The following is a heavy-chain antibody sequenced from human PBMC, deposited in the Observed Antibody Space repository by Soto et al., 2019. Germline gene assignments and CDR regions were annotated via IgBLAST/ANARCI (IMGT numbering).Heavy chain of an antibody. Sequence: ASVKVSCKASGYTFTSYCISWVRQAPGQGLVWMGWISAYNGNTNYAQKLQGRVTMTTDTSTSTAYMELRSLRSDDTAVYYCARRAAADYYYYYYMDVWGKGTTVTVSS. J-gene: IGHJ6*03. D-gene: IGHD6-13*01. V-gene: IGHV1-18*01. CDR1: GYTFTSYC. CDR2: ISAYNGNT. CDR3: ARRAAADYYYYYYMDV.